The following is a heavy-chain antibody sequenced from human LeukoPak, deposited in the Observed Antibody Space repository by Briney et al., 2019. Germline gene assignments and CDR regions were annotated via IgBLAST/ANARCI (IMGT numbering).Heavy chain of an antibody. CDR2: IYDSGST. CDR1: GGSIRSSYYY. J-gene: IGHJ4*02. V-gene: IGHV4-39*07. D-gene: IGHD3-16*01. CDR3: ASGDYRDFDY. Sequence: PSETLSLTCTVSGGSIRSSYYYWGWIRQPPGKGLEWIGSIYDSGSTYYNPSLKSRVTISVDKSKNQFSLKLSSVTAADTAVYYCASGDYRDFDYWGQGTLVTVSS.